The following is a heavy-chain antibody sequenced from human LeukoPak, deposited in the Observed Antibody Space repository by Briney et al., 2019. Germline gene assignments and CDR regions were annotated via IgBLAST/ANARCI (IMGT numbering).Heavy chain of an antibody. CDR2: IYYSGNT. V-gene: IGHV4-39*01. J-gene: IGHJ3*02. D-gene: IGHD6-19*01. CDR1: GGSISSSIYY. Sequence: SETLSLTCTVSGGSISSSIYYWGWIRQPPGKGLEWIGSIYYSGNTYYNPSLKSRVTISVDTSKNQFSLKLSSVTAADTAVYYCARRAFGSGCRGCAFDIWGQGTMVTVSS. CDR3: ARRAFGSGCRGCAFDI.